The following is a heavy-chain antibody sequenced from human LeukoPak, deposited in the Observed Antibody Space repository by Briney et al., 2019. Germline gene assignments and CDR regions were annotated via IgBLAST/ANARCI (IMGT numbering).Heavy chain of an antibody. V-gene: IGHV3-30*18. CDR2: ISYDGSNK. D-gene: IGHD5-18*01. J-gene: IGHJ4*02. Sequence: PGRSLRLSCAASGFTFSSYGMHWVRQAPGKGLEWVAVISYDGSNKYYADSVKGRFTISRDNSKNTLYLHMNSLRAEDTAVYYCAKGYSYGLDYWGQGTLVTVSS. CDR1: GFTFSSYG. CDR3: AKGYSYGLDY.